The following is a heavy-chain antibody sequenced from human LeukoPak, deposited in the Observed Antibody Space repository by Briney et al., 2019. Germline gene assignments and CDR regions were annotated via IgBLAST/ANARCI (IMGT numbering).Heavy chain of an antibody. CDR3: ARDNGVTMVRGVVMGLEWHDYYFDY. CDR2: ISYDGSNK. J-gene: IGHJ4*02. CDR1: GFTFSSYA. Sequence: PGGSLRLSCAASGFTFSSYAMHWVRQAPGKGLEWVAVISYDGSNKYYADSVTGRFTISRDNSENTLYLQMNSLRTEDTAVYYCARDNGVTMVRGVVMGLEWHDYYFDYWGQGTLVTVSS. V-gene: IGHV3-30*04. D-gene: IGHD3-10*01.